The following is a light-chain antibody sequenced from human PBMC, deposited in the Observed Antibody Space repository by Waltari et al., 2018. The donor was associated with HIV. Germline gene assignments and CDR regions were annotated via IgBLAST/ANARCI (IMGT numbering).Light chain of an antibody. J-gene: IGKJ2*01. V-gene: IGKV1-39*01. CDR3: QQSHTVPHT. Sequence: DIQMSQSPSSLSASIGDRVTLTCRSSQDIGTALNWYRQESGKAPRLLVSAASKLQNGVPSRFSGSGSGTDFTLNITGLEPEDFATFYCQQSHTVPHTFGQGTNLDI. CDR2: AAS. CDR1: QDIGTA.